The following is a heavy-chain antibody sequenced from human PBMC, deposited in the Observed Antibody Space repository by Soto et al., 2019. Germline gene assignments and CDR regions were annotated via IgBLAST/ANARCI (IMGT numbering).Heavy chain of an antibody. D-gene: IGHD6-13*01. CDR1: GGSISSSSYY. V-gene: IGHV4-39*01. Sequence: SETLSLTCTVSGGSISSSSYYWGWIRQPPGKGLEWIGSIYYSGSTYYNPSLKSRVTISVDTSKNQFSLKLSSVTAADTAVYYCARHRGAAAGTREAYYYYMDVWGKGTTVTVSS. CDR3: ARHRGAAAGTREAYYYYMDV. J-gene: IGHJ6*03. CDR2: IYYSGST.